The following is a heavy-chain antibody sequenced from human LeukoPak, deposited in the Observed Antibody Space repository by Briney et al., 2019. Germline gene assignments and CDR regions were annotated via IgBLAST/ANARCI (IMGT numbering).Heavy chain of an antibody. Sequence: SQTLSLTCAISGDSVSSKNGAWNWIRQSPSRGLEWLGRTYYRSKWYDEYADSVKGRVTISPGTSKNQFSLHVYSVTPEDTAVYYCGRDLGTSGWYTFVFWGQGTLVTVAS. V-gene: IGHV6-1*01. D-gene: IGHD6-19*01. CDR3: GRDLGTSGWYTFVF. CDR1: GDSVSSKNGA. J-gene: IGHJ4*02. CDR2: TYYRSKWYD.